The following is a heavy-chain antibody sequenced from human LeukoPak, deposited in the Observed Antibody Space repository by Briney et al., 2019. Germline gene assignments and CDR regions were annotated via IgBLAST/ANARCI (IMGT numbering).Heavy chain of an antibody. CDR1: GYTFTGYY. D-gene: IGHD4-17*01. V-gene: IGHV1-46*01. J-gene: IGHJ6*03. CDR2: INPSGGST. Sequence: ASVKVSCKASGYTFTGYYMHWVRQAPGQGLEWMGIINPSGGSTSYAQKFQGRVTMTRDMSTSTVYMELSSLRSEDTAVYYCAREGRDYGDESYYMDVWGKGTTVTVSS. CDR3: AREGRDYGDESYYMDV.